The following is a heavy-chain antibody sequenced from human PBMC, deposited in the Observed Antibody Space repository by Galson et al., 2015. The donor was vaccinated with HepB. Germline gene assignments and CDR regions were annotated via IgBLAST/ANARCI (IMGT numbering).Heavy chain of an antibody. CDR2: IYPGDSDT. D-gene: IGHD4-17*01. V-gene: IGHV5-51*01. J-gene: IGHJ5*02. Sequence: QSGAEVKKPGESLKISCKGSGYSFTSYWIGWVRQMPGKGLEWMGIIYPGDSDTRYSPSFQGQVTIPADKSISTAYLQWSSLKASDTAMYYCARGGGYGDYVRGVDDNWFDPWGQGTLVTVSS. CDR1: GYSFTSYW. CDR3: ARGGGYGDYVRGVDDNWFDP.